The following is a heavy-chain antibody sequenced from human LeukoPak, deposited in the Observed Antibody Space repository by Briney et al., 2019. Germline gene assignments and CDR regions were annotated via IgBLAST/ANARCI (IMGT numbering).Heavy chain of an antibody. Sequence: GCLRLGCVVEGFPVRNAYRSWFRPAQGKGLEYVSYISSGGDTIYYADSVKGRFTISRDKAKNSLYLQMNSLRAEDTAVYYCTRVEAFDIWGQGTMVSVSS. D-gene: IGHD1-1*01. V-gene: IGHV3-11*01. J-gene: IGHJ3*02. CDR2: ISSGGDTI. CDR3: TRVEAFDI. CDR1: GFPVRNAY.